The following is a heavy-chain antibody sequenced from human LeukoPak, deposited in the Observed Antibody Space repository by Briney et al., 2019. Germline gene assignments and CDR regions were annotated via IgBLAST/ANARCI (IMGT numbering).Heavy chain of an antibody. CDR2: IIPIFGTA. V-gene: IGHV1-69*13. CDR3: ARRFCGGDCIEAGAFDI. CDR1: GYTFTSYD. J-gene: IGHJ3*02. D-gene: IGHD2-21*02. Sequence: ASVKVSCKASGYTFTSYDISWVRQAPGQGLEWMGGIIPIFGTANYAQKFQGRVTITADESTSTAYMELSSLRSEDTAVYYCARRFCGGDCIEAGAFDIWGQGTMVTVSS.